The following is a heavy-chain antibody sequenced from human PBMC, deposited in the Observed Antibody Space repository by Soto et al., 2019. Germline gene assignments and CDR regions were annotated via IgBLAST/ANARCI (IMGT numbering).Heavy chain of an antibody. D-gene: IGHD3-22*01. J-gene: IGHJ4*02. CDR1: GFTFSSYS. CDR3: AKSPGMYYYDSSGYYHYDY. V-gene: IGHV3-21*04. CDR2: ISSSSSYI. Sequence: GGSLRLSCAASGFTFSSYSMNWVRQAPGKGLEWVSSISSSSSYISYADSMKGRFTISRDNAKNSLYLQMNSLRAEDTAVYYCAKSPGMYYYDSSGYYHYDYWGQGTLVTVSS.